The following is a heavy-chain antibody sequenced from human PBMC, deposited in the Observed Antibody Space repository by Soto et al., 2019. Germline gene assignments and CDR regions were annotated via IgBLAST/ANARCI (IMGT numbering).Heavy chain of an antibody. CDR2: IHSSGSI. J-gene: IGHJ6*02. D-gene: IGHD3-22*01. CDR3: ARPIVVAPVYYAIDV. V-gene: IGHV4-30-4*01. CDR1: GGSISSDDYY. Sequence: SETLSLTCTVSGGSISSDDYYWSWIRQAPGRGLEWIGYIHSSGSIYYNPSLKSRATMSIDTAGNQFSLKVSSVTVADTAVYYCARPIVVAPVYYAIDVWGQGTSVTAP.